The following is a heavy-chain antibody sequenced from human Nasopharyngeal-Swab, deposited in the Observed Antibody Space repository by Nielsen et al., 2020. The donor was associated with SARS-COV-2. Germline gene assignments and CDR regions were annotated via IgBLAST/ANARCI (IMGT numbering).Heavy chain of an antibody. Sequence: SVKVSCKASGGTFSSYAISWVRQAPGQGLEWMGRIIPILGIANYAQKFQGRVAITADKSTSTAYMELSSLRSEDTAVYYCAAGADYYYYYMDVWGKGTTVTVSS. V-gene: IGHV1-69*04. J-gene: IGHJ6*03. CDR1: GGTFSSYA. CDR3: AAGADYYYYYMDV. CDR2: IIPILGIA. D-gene: IGHD1-26*01.